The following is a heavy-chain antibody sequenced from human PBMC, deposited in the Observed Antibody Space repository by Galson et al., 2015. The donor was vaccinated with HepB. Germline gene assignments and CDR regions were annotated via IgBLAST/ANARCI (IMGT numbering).Heavy chain of an antibody. CDR3: ARVGDYSNYYTFDY. J-gene: IGHJ4*02. Sequence: SVKVSCKASGGTFSSYAISWVRQAPGQGLEWMGRIIPILGIANYAQKFQGRVTITADKSTSTAYMGLSSLRSEDTAVYYCARVGDYSNYYTFDYWGQGTLVTVSS. V-gene: IGHV1-69*04. D-gene: IGHD4-11*01. CDR2: IIPILGIA. CDR1: GGTFSSYA.